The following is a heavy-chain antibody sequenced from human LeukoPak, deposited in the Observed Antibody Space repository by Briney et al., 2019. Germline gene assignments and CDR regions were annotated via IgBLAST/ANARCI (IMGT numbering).Heavy chain of an antibody. V-gene: IGHV4-59*08. D-gene: IGHD1-26*01. CDR3: ASLLRERFDY. CDR1: VGSISSYY. Sequence: PSETLSLTCTVSVGSISSYYWSWIRQPPGKGLEWIGYVYYSGSTNYNPSLKSRVTISVDTSKSQFSLKLSSVTAADTAVYYCASLLRERFDYWGQGTLVTVSS. J-gene: IGHJ4*02. CDR2: VYYSGST.